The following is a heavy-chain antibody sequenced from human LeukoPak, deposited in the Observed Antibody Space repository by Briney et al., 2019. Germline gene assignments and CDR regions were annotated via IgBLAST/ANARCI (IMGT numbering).Heavy chain of an antibody. V-gene: IGHV3-73*01. J-gene: IGHJ6*02. CDR2: IRTKPDNYAA. CDR3: SRFDLDYDGSRYASDGLDV. Sequence: GSLRLSCAASGFTFSGSAVHWVRQASGKGLEWLGRIRTKPDNYAAAYAPSGKGRFTSSRDDSKNSAYLQMDSLKPEDTAVYYCSRFDLDYDGSRYASDGLDVWGQGTTVIVSS. CDR1: GFTFSGSA. D-gene: IGHD3-22*01.